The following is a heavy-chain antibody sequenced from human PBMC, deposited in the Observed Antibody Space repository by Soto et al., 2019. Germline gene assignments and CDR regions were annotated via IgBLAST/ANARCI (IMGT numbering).Heavy chain of an antibody. J-gene: IGHJ4*02. Sequence: SETLSLTCSVSGDSISSPCWSWIRQPPGKGLEWIGCSGSTNYNPSLKSRVTISVDTSKNQFSLRLSSVTAADPAVYYCARHGYAGYISSWYDYWGQGALVTVSS. CDR3: ARHGYAGYISSWYDY. D-gene: IGHD6-13*01. V-gene: IGHV4-59*08. CDR2: SGST. CDR1: GDSISSPC.